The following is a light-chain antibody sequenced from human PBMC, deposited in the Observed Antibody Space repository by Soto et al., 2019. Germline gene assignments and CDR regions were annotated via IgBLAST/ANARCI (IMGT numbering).Light chain of an antibody. CDR2: DAS. CDR1: QGISSY. V-gene: IGKV1-9*01. CDR3: QQLNSYPSWT. Sequence: DIQLTQSPSFLSASVGDRVTITCRASQGISSYLAWYQQKPGKAPKLLIYDASTLQSGVPSRFSGSGSGTEFTLTISSLQPEDFATYYCQQLNSYPSWTFGQGTKVEIK. J-gene: IGKJ1*01.